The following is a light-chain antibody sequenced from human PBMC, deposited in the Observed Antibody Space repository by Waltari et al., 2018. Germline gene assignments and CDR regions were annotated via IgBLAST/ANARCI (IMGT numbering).Light chain of an antibody. Sequence: QSALTQPPSASGSPGQSVTISCTGTSSDVGGYTYVSWYRQHPGKAPKLMIYEVTKRPAGVPDRFSGSKSGNTASLTVSGLQAEDEADYYCSSYAGGNNVVFGGGTKVTVL. CDR2: EVT. J-gene: IGLJ2*01. CDR1: SSDVGGYTY. CDR3: SSYAGGNNVV. V-gene: IGLV2-8*01.